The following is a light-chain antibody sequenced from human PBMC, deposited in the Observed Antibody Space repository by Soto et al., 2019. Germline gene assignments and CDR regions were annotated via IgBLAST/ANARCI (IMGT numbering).Light chain of an antibody. CDR3: CSYAGSRWV. Sequence: QSALTQPASVSGSPGQSITISCTGTSSDVGSYNFVSWYQQHPGKAPKLMIYEVTRRPSGVSSRFSGSKSGNTASLTISGLQAEVEADYYCCSYAGSRWVFGGGTKLTVL. CDR1: SSDVGSYNF. CDR2: EVT. J-gene: IGLJ3*02. V-gene: IGLV2-23*02.